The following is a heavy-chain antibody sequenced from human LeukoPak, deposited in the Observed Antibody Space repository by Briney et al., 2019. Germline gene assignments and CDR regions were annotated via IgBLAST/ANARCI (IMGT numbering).Heavy chain of an antibody. Sequence: GGSLRLSCAASGFTFSSYEMNWVRQAPGKGLEGVSYISSSGSTIYYADSVKGRFTISRDNAKNSLYLQMNSLRAEDTAVYYCAREDLSGYGEIDYWGQGTLVTVSS. CDR3: AREDLSGYGEIDY. V-gene: IGHV3-48*03. CDR1: GFTFSSYE. J-gene: IGHJ4*02. D-gene: IGHD5-12*01. CDR2: ISSSGSTI.